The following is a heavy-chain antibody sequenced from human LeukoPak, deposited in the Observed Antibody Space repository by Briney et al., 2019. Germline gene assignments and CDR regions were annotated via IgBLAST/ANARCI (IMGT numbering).Heavy chain of an antibody. CDR3: ASTILSCSSTSCYTYYFDF. CDR1: GGSISSGDYY. V-gene: IGHV4-30-4*08. J-gene: IGHJ4*02. D-gene: IGHD2-2*02. CDR2: IYYSGST. Sequence: PSETLSLTCTVSGGSISSGDYYWSWIRQPPGKGLEWIGYIYYSGSTYYNPSLKSRVTISVGTSKNQFSLKLSSVTAADTAVYYCASTILSCSSTSCYTYYFDFWGQGTLVTVSS.